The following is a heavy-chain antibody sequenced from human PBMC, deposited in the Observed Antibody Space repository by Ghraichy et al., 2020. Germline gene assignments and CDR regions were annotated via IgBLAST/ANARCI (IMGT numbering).Heavy chain of an antibody. Sequence: SETLSLTCTVSGGSISSGDYYWSWIRQPPGKGLEWIGYIYYSGTTYYNPSLKSRVTISVDTSKNQFSLKLSSVTAADTAVYYCARDRALTGTTYFDYWGQGTLVTVSS. CDR3: ARDRALTGTTYFDY. J-gene: IGHJ4*02. CDR2: IYYSGTT. V-gene: IGHV4-30-4*01. D-gene: IGHD1-7*01. CDR1: GGSISSGDYY.